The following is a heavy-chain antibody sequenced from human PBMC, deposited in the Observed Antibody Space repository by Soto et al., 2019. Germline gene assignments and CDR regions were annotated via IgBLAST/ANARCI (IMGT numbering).Heavy chain of an antibody. CDR1: GFTFSSYA. V-gene: IGHV3-23*01. D-gene: IGHD3-9*01. CDR2: ISGSGGST. CDR3: AKDPSGVLRYFDWLLFDY. Sequence: EVQLLESGGGLVQPGGSLRLSCAASGFTFSSYAMSWVRQAPGKGLEWVSAISGSGGSTYYADSVKGRFTISRDNSKNTLYLQMNSLRAEDTAVYYCAKDPSGVLRYFDWLLFDYWGQGTLVTVSS. J-gene: IGHJ4*02.